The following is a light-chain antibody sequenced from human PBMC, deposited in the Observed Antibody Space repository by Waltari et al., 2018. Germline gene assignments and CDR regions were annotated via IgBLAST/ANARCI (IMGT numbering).Light chain of an antibody. CDR1: QSVSSSY. V-gene: IGKV3-20*01. CDR2: GAS. Sequence: EIVLTQSPGTLSLSPGERATLPCRASQSVSSSYLAWYQQKPGQPPRLLIYGASSRATGIPDRFSGSGSGTDFTLTISRLEPEDFAVYYCQQYGSSPRTFGQGTRLEIK. J-gene: IGKJ5*01. CDR3: QQYGSSPRT.